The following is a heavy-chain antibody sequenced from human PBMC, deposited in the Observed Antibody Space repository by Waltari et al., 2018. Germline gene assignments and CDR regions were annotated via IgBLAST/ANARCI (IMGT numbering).Heavy chain of an antibody. CDR1: GGTFSSYA. J-gene: IGHJ6*02. CDR3: AREGSYGANYGMDV. CDR2: ILPISGTA. V-gene: IGHV1-69*08. D-gene: IGHD1-26*01. Sequence: QVQLVQSGAEVKKPGSSVKVSCKASGGTFSSYAISWVRQAPGPGLEWMGRILPISGTANFGQNVQGRVTITSDKSPSRAYMELSSLIAEDTAGYYCAREGSYGANYGMDVWGQGTTVTVSS.